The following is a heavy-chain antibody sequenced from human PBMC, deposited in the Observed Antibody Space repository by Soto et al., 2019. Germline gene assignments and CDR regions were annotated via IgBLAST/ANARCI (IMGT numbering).Heavy chain of an antibody. V-gene: IGHV1-69*01. CDR2: IIPIFGTA. D-gene: IGHD3-22*01. CDR3: AGGGAYYDSSGYYHWFDP. Sequence: QVQLVQSGAEVKKPGSSVKVSCKASGGTFSSYAISWVRQAPGQGLEWMGGIIPIFGTANYAQKFQGRVTITADESTGTAYRGRSSLGLEERAVYYGAGGGAYYDSSGYYHWFDPWGQGTLVTVSS. J-gene: IGHJ5*02. CDR1: GGTFSSYA.